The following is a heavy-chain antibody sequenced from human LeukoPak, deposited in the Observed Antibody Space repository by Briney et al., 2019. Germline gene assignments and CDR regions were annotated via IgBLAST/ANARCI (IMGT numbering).Heavy chain of an antibody. Sequence: ASVKVSCKSSVYTFTSYGINWVRRAPGQGGEWRGWISAYNGNTNYAQKLHGRGTMTTDTSTSTPYMGMRSRMSDATAFCYCARAMHPPRGITLVRGVITDVDYWGQGTLVPVSS. CDR3: ARAMHPPRGITLVRGVITDVDY. J-gene: IGHJ4*02. V-gene: IGHV1-18*01. D-gene: IGHD3-10*01. CDR1: VYTFTSYG. CDR2: ISAYNGNT.